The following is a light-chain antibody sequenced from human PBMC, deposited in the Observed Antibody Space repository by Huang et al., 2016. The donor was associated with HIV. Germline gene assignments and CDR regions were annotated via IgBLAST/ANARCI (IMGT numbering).Light chain of an antibody. CDR3: QQYNNLPYT. CDR2: DAS. CDR1: QDITNF. V-gene: IGKV1-33*01. J-gene: IGKJ2*01. Sequence: DIQMTQSPSSLSASVGDRVTITCQASQDITNFLNWYQEKPGKAPKLLSYDASNLETGVPSKCSGGGSGTYFTLTISSLQPEDFATYYCQQYNNLPYTFGQGTKLEIK.